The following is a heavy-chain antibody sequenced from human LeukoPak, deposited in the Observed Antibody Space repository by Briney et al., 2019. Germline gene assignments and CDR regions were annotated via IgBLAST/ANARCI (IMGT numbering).Heavy chain of an antibody. V-gene: IGHV1-24*01. D-gene: IGHD4-17*01. CDR2: FDPEDGET. CDR3: ATADPTVIIPRHFDY. CDR1: GGTFSSYA. J-gene: IGHJ4*02. Sequence: ASVKVSCKASGGTFSSYAISWVRQAPGQGLEWMGGFDPEDGETIYAQKFQGRVTMTEDTSTDTAYMGLSSLRSEDTAVYYCATADPTVIIPRHFDYWGQGTLVTVSS.